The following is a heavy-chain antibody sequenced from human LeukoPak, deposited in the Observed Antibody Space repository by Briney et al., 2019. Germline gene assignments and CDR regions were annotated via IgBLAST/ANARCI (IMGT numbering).Heavy chain of an antibody. Sequence: ASVKVSRKASGYTFTGYYMHWVRQAPGQGLEWMGRINPNSGGTNYAQKFQGRVTMTRDTSISTACMELSRLRSDDTAVYYCARGWELWTADYWGQGTLVTVSS. CDR1: GYTFTGYY. CDR2: INPNSGGT. CDR3: ARGWELWTADY. J-gene: IGHJ4*02. D-gene: IGHD1-26*01. V-gene: IGHV1-2*06.